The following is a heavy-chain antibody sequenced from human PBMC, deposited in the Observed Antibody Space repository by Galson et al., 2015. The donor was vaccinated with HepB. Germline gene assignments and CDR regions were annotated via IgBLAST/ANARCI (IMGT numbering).Heavy chain of an antibody. CDR1: GYTFTSYG. V-gene: IGHV1-18*01. CDR3: ARLPYNWNSGGDYWFDP. D-gene: IGHD1-20*01. J-gene: IGHJ5*02. Sequence: SVKVSCKASGYTFTSYGISWVRQAPGQGLEWMGWISAYNGNTNYAQKLQGRVTMTADTSTSTAYMELRSLRSDDTAVYYCARLPYNWNSGGDYWFDPWGQGTLVTVSS. CDR2: ISAYNGNT.